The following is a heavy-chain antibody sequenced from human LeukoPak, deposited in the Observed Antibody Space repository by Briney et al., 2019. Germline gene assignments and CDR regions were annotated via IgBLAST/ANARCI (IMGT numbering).Heavy chain of an antibody. CDR2: INPNSGGT. CDR1: GYTFTGYY. Sequence: ASVKVSCKASGYTFTGYYMHWVGQAPGQGLEWMGWINPNSGGTNYAQKFQGRVTMTRDTSISTAYMELSRLRSDDTAVYYCARAYCGGDCYNAPAPYWGQGTLVTVSS. V-gene: IGHV1-2*02. D-gene: IGHD2-21*02. CDR3: ARAYCGGDCYNAPAPY. J-gene: IGHJ4*02.